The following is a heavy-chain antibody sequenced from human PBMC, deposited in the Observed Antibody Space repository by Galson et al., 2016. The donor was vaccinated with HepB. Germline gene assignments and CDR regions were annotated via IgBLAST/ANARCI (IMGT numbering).Heavy chain of an antibody. CDR1: GFTFSSYS. J-gene: IGHJ4*02. D-gene: IGHD2/OR15-2a*01. CDR2: ISSSSSTI. V-gene: IGHV3-48*04. Sequence: SLRLSCAASGFTFSSYSMNWVRQASGKGLEWVSYISSSSSTIYYADSVKGRFTISRDNAKNSLYLQMNSLRAEDTAVYYCARAYSRLGRWRLLYYFDYWGQGILVTVSS. CDR3: ARAYSRLGRWRLLYYFDY.